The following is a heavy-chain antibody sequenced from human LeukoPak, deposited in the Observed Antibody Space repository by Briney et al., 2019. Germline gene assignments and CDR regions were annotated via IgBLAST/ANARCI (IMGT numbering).Heavy chain of an antibody. D-gene: IGHD2-15*01. CDR3: ASEGYCSGGSCYFFQH. Sequence: ASVKVSCKASGYTFTGYYMHWVRQAPGQGLEWMGRINPNSGGTNYAQKFQGRVTMTRDTSISTAYMELSRLGSDDTAVYYCASEGYCSGGSCYFFQHWGQGTLVTVSS. CDR2: INPNSGGT. J-gene: IGHJ1*01. CDR1: GYTFTGYY. V-gene: IGHV1-2*06.